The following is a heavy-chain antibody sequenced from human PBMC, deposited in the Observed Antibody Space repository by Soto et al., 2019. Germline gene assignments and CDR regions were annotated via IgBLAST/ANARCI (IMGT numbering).Heavy chain of an antibody. V-gene: IGHV3-30*03. CDR2: SSYDGRET. CDR3: ARDSGWPILNFDN. D-gene: IGHD3-10*01. J-gene: IGHJ4*02. CDR1: DVEFSSYG. Sequence: GGSRRLSWAAPDVEFSSYGLHWVRQAPGKGLEWVAASSYDGRETFYADSAKGRFTVSKEMSKNTAFLQMNALRHEDTAVYFCARDSGWPILNFDNWGXGT.